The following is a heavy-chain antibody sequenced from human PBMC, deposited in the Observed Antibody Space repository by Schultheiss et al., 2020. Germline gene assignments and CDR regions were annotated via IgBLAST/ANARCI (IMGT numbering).Heavy chain of an antibody. CDR3: ARDADQRWLQQYYYGMDV. D-gene: IGHD5-24*01. CDR1: GGSISSYY. Sequence: SETLSLTCTVSGGSISSYYWSWIRQPPGKGLEWIGSIYYSGSTNYNPSLKSRVTISVDTSKNQFSLKLSSVTAADTAVYYCARDADQRWLQQYYYGMDVWGQGTTVTVSS. CDR2: IYYSGST. V-gene: IGHV4-59*12. J-gene: IGHJ6*02.